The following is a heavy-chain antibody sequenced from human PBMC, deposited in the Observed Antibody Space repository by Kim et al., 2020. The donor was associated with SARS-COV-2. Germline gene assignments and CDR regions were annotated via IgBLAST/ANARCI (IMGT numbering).Heavy chain of an antibody. J-gene: IGHJ1*01. V-gene: IGHV3-7*03. D-gene: IGHD3-16*01. CDR2: IKRGGNEK. CDR3: ARGVSFGVCCSRG. CDR1: GFTFSSYW. Sequence: GGSLRLSCAASGFTFSSYWMSWVRQAPGKGLEWVANIKRGGNEKYYVDSEKGRFTISSDNAKTSLYLQMNRRTADDTAVYYCARGVSFGVCCSRGWGQG.